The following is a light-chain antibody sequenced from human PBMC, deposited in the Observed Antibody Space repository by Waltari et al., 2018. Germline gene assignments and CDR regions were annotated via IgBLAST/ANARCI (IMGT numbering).Light chain of an antibody. V-gene: IGKV3-15*01. CDR1: QSVSSS. J-gene: IGKJ2*03. CDR2: GAS. CDR3: LQRSDWPYS. Sequence: EIVMTQSPATLSLSPGERATLSCRASQSVSSSLAWYQQTPGQAPRLLIYGASTRATGIPDRFSGSGSGTDFTLTISSLEPEDVAVYYCLQRSDWPYSFGQGTKVEIK.